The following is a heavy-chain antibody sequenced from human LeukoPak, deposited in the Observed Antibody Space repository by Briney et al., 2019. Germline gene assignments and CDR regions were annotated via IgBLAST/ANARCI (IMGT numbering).Heavy chain of an antibody. CDR2: IYYNAIT. CDR3: ARVGKYDWLASY. D-gene: IGHD3-9*01. V-gene: IGHV4-61*01. CDR1: GDSVSSGSYY. Sequence: KPSETLSLTCTVSGDSVSSGSYYWSCIRQPPGKGLEWIGYIYYNAITNYNPSLKSRVTMSLDTSKNHFSLKLSSVTAADTAVYYCARVGKYDWLASYWGQGTLVTVSS. J-gene: IGHJ4*02.